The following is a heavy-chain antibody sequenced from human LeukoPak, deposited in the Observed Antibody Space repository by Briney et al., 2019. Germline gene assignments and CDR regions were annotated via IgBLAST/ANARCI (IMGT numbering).Heavy chain of an antibody. V-gene: IGHV4-59*01. CDR2: IYYSGST. J-gene: IGHJ5*02. Sequence: PSETLSLTCTVSGVSISSYYWSWIRQPPGKGLEGIGYIYYSGSTNYNPSLKRRVTISVDTSKNQFSLKLSSVTAADTAVYYCARAGWGSRSWFDPWGQGTLVTVSS. CDR3: ARAGWGSRSWFDP. D-gene: IGHD7-27*01. CDR1: GVSISSYY.